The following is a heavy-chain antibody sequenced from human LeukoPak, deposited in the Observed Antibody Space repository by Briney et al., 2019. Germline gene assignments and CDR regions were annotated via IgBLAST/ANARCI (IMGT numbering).Heavy chain of an antibody. CDR2: ISSSGSTI. CDR1: GFTFSDYY. Sequence: PGGSLRLSCAASGFTFSDYYMSWIRQAPGKGLEWVSYISSSGSTIYYADSVKGRFTISRDNAKNSLYLQMNSLRAEDTAVYYCARLPLYDSSDTYYYYYYGMDVRGQGTTVTVSS. V-gene: IGHV3-11*01. J-gene: IGHJ6*02. D-gene: IGHD3-22*01. CDR3: ARLPLYDSSDTYYYYYYGMDV.